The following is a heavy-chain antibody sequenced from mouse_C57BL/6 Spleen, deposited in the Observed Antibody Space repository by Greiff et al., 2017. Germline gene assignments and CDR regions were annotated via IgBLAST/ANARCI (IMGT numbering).Heavy chain of an antibody. V-gene: IGHV1-82*01. Sequence: VQLQQPGPELVKPGASVKISCKASGYAFSSYWMNWVKQRPGQGLEWIGRIYPGDGGTNYNGKFKSKATLTVDKSSSTAYMQLSSLTSEDSAVYFCATYCYGSIYGCAYWGQGTLVTVSA. CDR2: IYPGDGGT. CDR1: GYAFSSYW. CDR3: ATYCYGSIYGCAY. J-gene: IGHJ3*01. D-gene: IGHD1-1*01.